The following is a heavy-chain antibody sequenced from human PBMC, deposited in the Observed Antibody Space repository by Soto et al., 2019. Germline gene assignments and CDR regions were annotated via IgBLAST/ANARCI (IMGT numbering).Heavy chain of an antibody. Sequence: ASVKVSCKVSGYTLTELSMHWVRQAPGKGLEWMGGFDPEDGETINAQKFQGRVTMTEDTSTDTAYMELSSLRSEDTAVYYCATSMGYCSGGSCYSEVLQAFDIWGQGTMVTVSS. CDR2: FDPEDGET. V-gene: IGHV1-24*01. CDR3: ATSMGYCSGGSCYSEVLQAFDI. J-gene: IGHJ3*02. D-gene: IGHD2-15*01. CDR1: GYTLTELS.